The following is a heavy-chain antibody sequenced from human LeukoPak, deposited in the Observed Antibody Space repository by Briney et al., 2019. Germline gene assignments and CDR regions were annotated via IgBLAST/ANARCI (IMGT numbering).Heavy chain of an antibody. Sequence: GGSLRLSCAASGFTFSSYEMNWVRQAPGKGLEWVSYISSSGSTIYYADSVKGRFTISRDNAKNSLYLQMDSLRAEDTAVYYCARDKDSSRPFDYWGQGTLVTVSS. J-gene: IGHJ4*02. V-gene: IGHV3-48*03. CDR2: ISSSGSTI. CDR3: ARDKDSSRPFDY. CDR1: GFTFSSYE. D-gene: IGHD6-13*01.